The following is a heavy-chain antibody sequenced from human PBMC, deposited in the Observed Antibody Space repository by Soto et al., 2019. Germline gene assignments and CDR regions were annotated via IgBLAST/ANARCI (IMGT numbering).Heavy chain of an antibody. CDR1: GFTFSSHG. Sequence: QVQLVESGGGVVQPGRSLRLSCAASGFTFSSHGMHWVRQAPGKGLEWVAIISYDGSNKMYADSLRGRFTISRDNSKNTVFLQMSSLRPEDTAVYFCARDFVWGGRVPERRSFLDYWGQGTLVTVSS. CDR2: ISYDGSNK. V-gene: IGHV3-30*03. J-gene: IGHJ4*02. CDR3: ARDFVWGGRVPERRSFLDY. D-gene: IGHD3-10*02.